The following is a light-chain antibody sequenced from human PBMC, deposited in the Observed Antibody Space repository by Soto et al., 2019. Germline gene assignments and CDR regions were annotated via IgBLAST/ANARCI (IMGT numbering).Light chain of an antibody. Sequence: QSALTQPASVSGSPGQSISISCTGSSVDVGGYNYVSWYQQHPGKAPKLMIYEVSNRPSGVSNRFSGSKSGNMASLTISGLQAEDEADYYCSSYTSTSTLVFGTGTKLTVL. J-gene: IGLJ1*01. CDR3: SSYTSTSTLV. V-gene: IGLV2-14*01. CDR1: SVDVGGYNY. CDR2: EVS.